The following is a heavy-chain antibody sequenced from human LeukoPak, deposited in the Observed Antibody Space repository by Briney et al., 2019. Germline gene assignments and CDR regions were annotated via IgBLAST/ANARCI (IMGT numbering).Heavy chain of an antibody. V-gene: IGHV1-69*13. CDR2: IIPIFGTA. CDR1: GGTFSSYA. D-gene: IGHD2-2*01. J-gene: IGHJ2*01. CDR3: ARVNIVVVPASWGYFDL. Sequence: SVKVSCKASGGTFSSYAISWVRQAPGQGLEWMGGIIPIFGTANYAQKFQGRVTITADESTSTAYMELSSLRSEDTAVYYCARVNIVVVPASWGYFDLWGRGTLVTVSS.